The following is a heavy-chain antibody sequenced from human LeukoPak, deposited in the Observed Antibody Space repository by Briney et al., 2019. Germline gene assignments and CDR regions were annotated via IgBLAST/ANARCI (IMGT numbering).Heavy chain of an antibody. Sequence: GGSLRLSCAASGFIFRNYWMTWVRQTPGKGLEWVANIKDDGSEKDYVDSVKGRFTISRDNSKNTLYLQMNSLRAEDTAVYYCARARRAPPVGYMGVWGKGTTVTISS. CDR2: IKDDGSEK. D-gene: IGHD1-14*01. J-gene: IGHJ6*03. CDR3: ARARRAPPVGYMGV. V-gene: IGHV3-7*03. CDR1: GFIFRNYW.